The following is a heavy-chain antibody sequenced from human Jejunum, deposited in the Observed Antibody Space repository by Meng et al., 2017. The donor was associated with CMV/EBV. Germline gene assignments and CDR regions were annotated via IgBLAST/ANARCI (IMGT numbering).Heavy chain of an antibody. J-gene: IGHJ4*02. V-gene: IGHV1-2*02. CDR1: EYTVTEDY. CDR3: AKDEGSFLDYYFDS. CDR2: IKPYTGDT. Sequence: SEYTVTEDYVHWVRQAHGQGLGWVGYIKPYTGDTNYAQKFQGRVTMTRDTSTNTAYMGLTRLRSDDTALYYCAKDEGSFLDYYFDSWGQGTLVTVSS. D-gene: IGHD3-10*01.